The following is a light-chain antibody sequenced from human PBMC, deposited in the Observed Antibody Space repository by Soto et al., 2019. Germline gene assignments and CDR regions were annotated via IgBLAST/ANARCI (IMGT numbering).Light chain of an antibody. J-gene: IGLJ2*01. CDR3: SSYTYSSTLVV. CDR1: SSDIGGYNY. CDR2: DVS. Sequence: QSALTQPASVSGSPGQSITISCTGTSSDIGGYNYVSWYQHHPGKAPKLMIYDVSNRPSGVSNRFSGSKSGNTASLTISWLQAEDEADYYCSSYTYSSTLVVFGGGTKVTVL. V-gene: IGLV2-14*03.